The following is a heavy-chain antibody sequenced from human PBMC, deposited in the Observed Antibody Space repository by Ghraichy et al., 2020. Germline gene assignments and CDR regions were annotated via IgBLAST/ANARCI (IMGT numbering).Heavy chain of an antibody. CDR3: ATGDPRTPSNSYFYFYYMDV. CDR2: FDPEDGET. CDR1: GYTLSELS. Sequence: ASVKVSCKVSGYTLSELSMHWVRQAPGKGLEWMGGFDPEDGETIYAQKFQGRVTMTEDTSTDTAYMELSSLRSEDTAVYYCATGDPRTPSNSYFYFYYMDVWGKGTTVTVSS. J-gene: IGHJ6*03. V-gene: IGHV1-24*01. D-gene: IGHD1-7*01.